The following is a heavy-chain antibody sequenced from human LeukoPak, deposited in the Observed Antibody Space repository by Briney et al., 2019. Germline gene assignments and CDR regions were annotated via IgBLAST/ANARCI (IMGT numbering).Heavy chain of an antibody. CDR2: SYYSGST. V-gene: IGHV4-59*08. D-gene: IGHD6-19*01. J-gene: IGHJ4*02. CDR1: GGSMNNYY. Sequence: SETLSLTCTVSGGSMNNYYWNWIRQPPGKGLEWIGYSYYSGSTNYNPSLKSRVNISVDTSKNQFSLNLSSLTAAGTAVYYCARLGSVAMPFDYWGQGTLVTVSS. CDR3: ARLGSVAMPFDY.